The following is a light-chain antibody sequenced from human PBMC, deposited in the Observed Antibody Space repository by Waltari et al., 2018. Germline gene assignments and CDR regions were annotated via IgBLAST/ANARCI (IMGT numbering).Light chain of an antibody. V-gene: IGLV2-8*01. J-gene: IGLJ2*01. Sequence: QSALTQPPSASGAPGQSVTISCTGTSSDVGVYNYVPWYQQHPGEAPNLLIYVVSQRPQGVPGRFTGSKSGDAASLTVSGLQDEDEGDYYCSSYAGRNTLFGGGTKLTVL. CDR3: SSYAGRNTL. CDR2: VVS. CDR1: SSDVGVYNY.